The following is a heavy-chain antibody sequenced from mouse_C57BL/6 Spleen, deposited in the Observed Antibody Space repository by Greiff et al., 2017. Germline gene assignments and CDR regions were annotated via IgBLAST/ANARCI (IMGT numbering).Heavy chain of an antibody. J-gene: IGHJ2*01. V-gene: IGHV1-15*01. CDR1: GYTFTDYE. Sequence: VQLQQSGAELVRPGASVTLSCKASGYTFTDYEMHWVKQPPVHGLEWIGAIDPETGGTAYNQKFKGKAILTADKSSSTAYMERRSLTSEDSAVYYCTRSPPSSYFDYWGQGTTLTVSS. CDR2: IDPETGGT. D-gene: IGHD4-1*01. CDR3: TRSPPSSYFDY.